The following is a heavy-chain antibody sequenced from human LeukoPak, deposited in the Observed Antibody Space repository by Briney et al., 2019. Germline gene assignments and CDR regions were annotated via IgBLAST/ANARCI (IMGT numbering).Heavy chain of an antibody. CDR1: GYTFTSYA. CDR2: INTNTGNP. D-gene: IGHD3-22*01. CDR3: ASDSSSGYSDAFDI. Sequence: ASVKVSCKASGYTFTSYAMNWVRQAPGQGLEWMGWINTNTGNPTYAQGFTGRFVFSLDTSVSTAYLQISSLKAEDTAVYYCASDSSSGYSDAFDIWGQGTMVTVSS. J-gene: IGHJ3*02. V-gene: IGHV7-4-1*02.